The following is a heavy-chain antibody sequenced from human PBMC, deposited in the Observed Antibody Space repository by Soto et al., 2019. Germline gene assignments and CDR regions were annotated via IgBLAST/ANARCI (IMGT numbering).Heavy chain of an antibody. D-gene: IGHD6-6*01. J-gene: IGHJ4*02. CDR2: ISGSGIST. Sequence: EVQLLESGGGLVQPGGSLRLSCAASGFTFSSYAMSWVRQAPGKGLEWVSAISGSGISTYYADSVKGRCTISRDNSKNTLYLQMYSLRAGDPAVYYCAKEEEYSSAWSSLGGWGQGTLVTLSS. CDR1: GFTFSSYA. V-gene: IGHV3-23*01. CDR3: AKEEEYSSAWSSLGG.